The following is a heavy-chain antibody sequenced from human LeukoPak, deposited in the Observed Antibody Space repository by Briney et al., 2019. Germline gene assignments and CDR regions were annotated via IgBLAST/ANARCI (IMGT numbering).Heavy chain of an antibody. V-gene: IGHV3-13*01. Sequence: GGSLRLSCAASGFTFSSYDMHWVRQATGKGLEWVSAIGTAGDTYYPGSVKGRFTISRENAKNSLYLQMNSLRAGDTAVYYCARGGAARYFDWFPNPFDYWGQGTLVTVSS. CDR2: IGTAGDT. CDR3: ARGGAARYFDWFPNPFDY. J-gene: IGHJ4*02. D-gene: IGHD3-9*01. CDR1: GFTFSSYD.